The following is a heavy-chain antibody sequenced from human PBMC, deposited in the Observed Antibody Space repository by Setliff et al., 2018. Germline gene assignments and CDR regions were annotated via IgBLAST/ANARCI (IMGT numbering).Heavy chain of an antibody. Sequence: SETLSLTCTVSGGSISSGNYYWSWIRQPAGKGLEWIGHIQTSGTTNYNPSLKSRVTISVDTSKNQFSLKLTSVTAADTALYFCARHEFVGGYYGSVTYRHFDYWGQGILVTVSS. CDR2: IQTSGTT. V-gene: IGHV4-61*09. J-gene: IGHJ4*02. CDR3: ARHEFVGGYYGSVTYRHFDY. D-gene: IGHD3-10*01. CDR1: GGSISSGNYY.